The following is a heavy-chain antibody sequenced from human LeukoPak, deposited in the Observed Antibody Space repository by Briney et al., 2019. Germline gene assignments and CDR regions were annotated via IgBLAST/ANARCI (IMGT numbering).Heavy chain of an antibody. Sequence: ASVKVSCKASGGTFSSYAISWVRQAPGQGLEWMGRIIPILGMANYAQKFQGRVTITADKSTSTAYMELSSLRSEDTAVYYCARNYDSRNDAFDIWGQGTMVTVSS. D-gene: IGHD3-22*01. J-gene: IGHJ3*02. CDR1: GGTFSSYA. V-gene: IGHV1-69*04. CDR3: ARNYDSRNDAFDI. CDR2: IIPILGMA.